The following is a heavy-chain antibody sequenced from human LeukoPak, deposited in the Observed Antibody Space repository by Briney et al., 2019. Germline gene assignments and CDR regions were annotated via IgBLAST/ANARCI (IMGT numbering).Heavy chain of an antibody. D-gene: IGHD3-22*01. J-gene: IGHJ2*01. Sequence: SETLSPTCAVYGGSFSGYYWSWIRQPPGKGLEWIGEINHSGSTNYNPSLKSRVTISVDTSKNQFSLKLSSVTAADTAVYYCARGRSGYYDSSGYYYVDWYFDLWGRGTLVTVSS. CDR1: GGSFSGYY. CDR2: INHSGST. CDR3: ARGRSGYYDSSGYYYVDWYFDL. V-gene: IGHV4-34*01.